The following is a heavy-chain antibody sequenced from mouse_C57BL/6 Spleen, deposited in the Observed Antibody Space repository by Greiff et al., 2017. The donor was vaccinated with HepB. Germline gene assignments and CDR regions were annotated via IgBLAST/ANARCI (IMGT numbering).Heavy chain of an antibody. CDR2: IHPNSGST. V-gene: IGHV1-64*01. CDR1: GYTFTSYW. J-gene: IGHJ1*03. CDR3: ARRWDVWYFDV. D-gene: IGHD4-1*01. Sequence: VQLQQPGAELVKPGASVKLSCKASGYTFTSYWMHWVKQRPGQGLEWIGMIHPNSGSTNYNEKFKSKATLTVDKSSSTAYMQLSSLTSEDSAVYYCARRWDVWYFDVWGTGTTVTVSS.